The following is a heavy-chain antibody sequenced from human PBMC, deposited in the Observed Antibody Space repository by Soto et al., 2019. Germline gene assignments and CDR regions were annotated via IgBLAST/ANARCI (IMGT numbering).Heavy chain of an antibody. CDR3: AKLPSYSAPCSGGSCYTIRYAFDI. CDR1: GFTFSSYG. Sequence: PGGSLRLSCAASGFTFSSYGMHWVRQAPGKGLEWVAVISYDGSNKYYADSVKGRFTISRDNSKNTLYLQMNSLRAEDTAVYYCAKLPSYSAPCSGGSCYTIRYAFDIWGQGTMVTVSS. D-gene: IGHD2-15*01. CDR2: ISYDGSNK. J-gene: IGHJ3*02. V-gene: IGHV3-30*18.